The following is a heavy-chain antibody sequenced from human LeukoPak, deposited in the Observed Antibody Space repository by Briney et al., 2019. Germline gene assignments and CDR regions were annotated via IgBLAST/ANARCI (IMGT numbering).Heavy chain of an antibody. V-gene: IGHV1-24*01. CDR3: ATDRSRAPDY. J-gene: IGHJ4*02. CDR1: GYTFTGYY. CDR2: FDPEDGET. Sequence: ASVKVSCKASGYTFTGYYMHWVRQAPGKGLEWMGGFDPEDGETIYAQKFQGRVTMTEDTSTDTAYMELSSLRSEDTAVYYCATDRSRAPDYWGQGTLVTVSS.